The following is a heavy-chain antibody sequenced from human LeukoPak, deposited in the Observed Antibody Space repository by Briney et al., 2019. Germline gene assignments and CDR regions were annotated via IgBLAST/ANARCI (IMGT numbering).Heavy chain of an antibody. Sequence: PGGSLRLSCAASGFTFSTYTMNWVRQAPGKGLEWVSSISSSSSYIYYADSVKGRFTISRDNAKNSLYLQMNSLRAEDTALYYCARWRDRRGGAFDIWGQGTMVTVSS. CDR1: GFTFSTYT. D-gene: IGHD3-16*01. V-gene: IGHV3-21*01. CDR2: ISSSSSYI. CDR3: ARWRDRRGGAFDI. J-gene: IGHJ3*02.